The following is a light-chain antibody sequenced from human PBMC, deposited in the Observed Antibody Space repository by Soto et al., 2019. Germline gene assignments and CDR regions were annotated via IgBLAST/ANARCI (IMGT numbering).Light chain of an antibody. Sequence: EIVLTQSPGTLSLFPGERATLSCRATQSVNSDYLAWYQQKPGQAPRLLIYIASRRATGIPDRFSGSGSGTDFTLTLNRLEPEDFAVYYCQQYGTSPWTFGQGTKVAIK. CDR3: QQYGTSPWT. J-gene: IGKJ1*01. CDR1: QSVNSDY. V-gene: IGKV3-20*01. CDR2: IAS.